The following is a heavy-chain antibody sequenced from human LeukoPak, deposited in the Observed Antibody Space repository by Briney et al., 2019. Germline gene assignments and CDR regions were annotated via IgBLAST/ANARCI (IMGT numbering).Heavy chain of an antibody. J-gene: IGHJ4*02. CDR1: GDSASSNSAA. V-gene: IGHV6-1*01. D-gene: IGHD6-6*01. CDR2: TYYRSKWYN. CDR3: ARVFRSSYDY. Sequence: SQTLSLTCAISGDSASSNSAAWNWIRQSPSRGLEWLGRTYYRSKWYNNYAVSVKSRITINPDTSKNQLSLHLSSVTPEDTAVYYCARVFRSSYDYWGQGTLVTVSS.